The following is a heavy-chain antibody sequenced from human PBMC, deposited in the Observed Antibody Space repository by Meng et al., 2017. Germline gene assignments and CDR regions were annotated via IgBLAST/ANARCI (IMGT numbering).Heavy chain of an antibody. CDR3: ARVGSFLRDY. Sequence: QGQLRQWCAGLLKPSETLSLTCAVYGGSFSGYYWSWIRQPPGKGLEWIGEINHSGSTNYNPSLKSRVTISVDTSKNQFSLKLSSVTAADTAVYYCARVGSFLRDYWGQGTLVTVSS. V-gene: IGHV4-34*01. CDR2: INHSGST. D-gene: IGHD2/OR15-2a*01. J-gene: IGHJ4*02. CDR1: GGSFSGYY.